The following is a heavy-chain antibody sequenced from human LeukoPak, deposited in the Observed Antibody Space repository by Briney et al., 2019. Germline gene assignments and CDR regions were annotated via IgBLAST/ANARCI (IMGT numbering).Heavy chain of an antibody. CDR1: GFTFSSIW. D-gene: IGHD2-21*01. V-gene: IGHV3-74*01. CDR3: VKDYCGPGY. J-gene: IGHJ4*02. Sequence: GGFLRLSCAASGFTFSSIWMHWVRQAPGKGLVWVSRIKGDGSGTSYADSVEGRFTISRDNAKNTLYLQMNSLRVEDTAVYYCVKDYCGPGYWGQGTLVTVSS. CDR2: IKGDGSGT.